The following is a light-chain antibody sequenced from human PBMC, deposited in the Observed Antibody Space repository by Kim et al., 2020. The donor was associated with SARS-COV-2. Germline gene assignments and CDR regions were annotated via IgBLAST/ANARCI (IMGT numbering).Light chain of an antibody. CDR2: GAS. J-gene: IGKJ1*01. CDR3: QQYGSSPRT. V-gene: IGKV3-20*01. CDR1: QSVSSSY. Sequence: EIVLTQSPGTLSLSPGERATLSCRASQSVSSSYLAWYQQKPGQAPRLLIYGASRRATGIPDRFSGSGSGTVFTLTISRLEPEDLAVYYCQQYGSSPRTFGEGTTVDIK.